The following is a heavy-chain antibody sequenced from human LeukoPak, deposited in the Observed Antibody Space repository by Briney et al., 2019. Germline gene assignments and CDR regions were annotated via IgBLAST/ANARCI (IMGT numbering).Heavy chain of an antibody. J-gene: IGHJ4*02. Sequence: GGSLRLSCAASGFTFSSYWMSWVRQAPGKGLEWVANIKQDGSEKHYVDSVKGRFTISRDNSKNTLYLQMGSLRAEDRAVYYCARDHYYGSGSYYNDPDYWGQGTLVTVSS. D-gene: IGHD3-10*01. CDR1: GFTFSSYW. CDR2: IKQDGSEK. V-gene: IGHV3-7*01. CDR3: ARDHYYGSGSYYNDPDY.